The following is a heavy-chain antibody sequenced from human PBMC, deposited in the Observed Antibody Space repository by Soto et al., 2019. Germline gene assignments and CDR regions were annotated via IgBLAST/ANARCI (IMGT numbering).Heavy chain of an antibody. CDR1: GFTFSAYA. Sequence: GGSLRLSCAASGFTFSAYAMHWVRQAPGKGLEWVAVIWYDGDPKYYADSVRGRFTISRDTSQNTLYLQMNSLRAEDTAVYYFERKGLVVELSTGEDYWGQGTWVPVSP. CDR3: ERKGLVVELSTGEDY. V-gene: IGHV3-33*01. D-gene: IGHD2-21*01. J-gene: IGHJ4*02. CDR2: IWYDGDPK.